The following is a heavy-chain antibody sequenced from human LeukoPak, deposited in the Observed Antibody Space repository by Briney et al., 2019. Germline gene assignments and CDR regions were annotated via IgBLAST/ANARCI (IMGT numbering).Heavy chain of an antibody. CDR3: ARDRGGSYPNWFDP. J-gene: IGHJ5*02. CDR2: ISSSGSYI. Sequence: GGSLRLSCAASGFTFSSYSMNWVRQAPGKGLEWVSSISSSGSYIYYADSVKGRFTISRDNAENSLYLQMNSLRAEDTAVYYCARDRGGSYPNWFDPWGQGTLVTVSS. V-gene: IGHV3-21*01. CDR1: GFTFSSYS. D-gene: IGHD1-26*01.